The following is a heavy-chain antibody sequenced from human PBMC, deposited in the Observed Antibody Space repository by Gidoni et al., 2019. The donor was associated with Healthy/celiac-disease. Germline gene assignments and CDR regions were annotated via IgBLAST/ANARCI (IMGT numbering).Heavy chain of an antibody. CDR3: ARDGRISGIAVAGDY. D-gene: IGHD6-19*01. Sequence: EVQLVESGGGLVQPGGSLRLSCAASGFTFSSYWMSWVRQAPGKGLEWVANIKQDGSEKYYVDSGKGRFTISRDNAKNSLYLQMNSLRAEDTAVYYCARDGRISGIAVAGDYWGQGTLVTVSS. CDR1: GFTFSSYW. CDR2: IKQDGSEK. J-gene: IGHJ4*02. V-gene: IGHV3-7*01.